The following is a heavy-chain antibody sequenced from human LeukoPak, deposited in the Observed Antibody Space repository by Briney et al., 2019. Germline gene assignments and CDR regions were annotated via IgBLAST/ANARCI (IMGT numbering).Heavy chain of an antibody. V-gene: IGHV3-30*02. CDR3: AKDLLAAVADRDYIDD. CDR1: GFTFTSYG. CDR2: IRYEVSNK. D-gene: IGHD6-19*01. J-gene: IGHJ4*02. Sequence: RGSLRLSCAAPGFTFTSYGMHWVRQAPDKGLGWVAFIRYEVSNKYYTDSVKGPFTISTEKSKNTLYLQMNRLRAAETAVYFFAKDLLAAVADRDYIDDGGQGSLVTV.